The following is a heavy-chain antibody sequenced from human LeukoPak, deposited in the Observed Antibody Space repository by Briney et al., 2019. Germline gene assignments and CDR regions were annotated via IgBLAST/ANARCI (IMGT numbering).Heavy chain of an antibody. CDR3: ARGGGHDSSSWPFDY. V-gene: IGHV4-34*01. D-gene: IGHD6-13*01. CDR2: INHSGST. J-gene: IGHJ4*02. Sequence: SETLSLTCAVYGGSFSGYYWSWIRQPPGKGLEWIREINHSGSTNYNPSLKSRVTISVDTSKNQFSLKLSSVTAADTAVYYCARGGGHDSSSWPFDYWGQGTLVTVSS. CDR1: GGSFSGYY.